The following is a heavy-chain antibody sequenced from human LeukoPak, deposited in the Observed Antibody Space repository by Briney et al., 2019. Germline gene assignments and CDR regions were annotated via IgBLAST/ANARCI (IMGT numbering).Heavy chain of an antibody. V-gene: IGHV3-43*02. D-gene: IGHD5-18*01. CDR2: ITGDGDNT. Sequence: PGGSLRLSCAASGFNFGAYAMHWVRQLPGKGLEWVSLITGDGDNTAYADSVKGRFTIFRDNNKSSLYPQMNSLRSEAIAFYYCAKFVTKYSSIWELSGPIDDSGQGTVVTVSS. CDR1: GFNFGAYA. J-gene: IGHJ4*02. CDR3: AKFVTKYSSIWELSGPIDD.